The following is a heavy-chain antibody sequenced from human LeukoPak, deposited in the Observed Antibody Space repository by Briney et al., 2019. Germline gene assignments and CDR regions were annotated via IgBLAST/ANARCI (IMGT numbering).Heavy chain of an antibody. CDR2: ISGSGINT. J-gene: IGHJ4*02. D-gene: IGHD4-17*01. Sequence: PGGSLRLSCAVSGFTFSDYAMSWVRQAPGRGLEWVSAISGSGINTYFADSVKGRFTISRDNSKNTLFLQMNSLRADDTAVYYCAKDCFLDDGDLFDYWGQGTLVTVSS. V-gene: IGHV3-23*01. CDR3: AKDCFLDDGDLFDY. CDR1: GFTFSDYA.